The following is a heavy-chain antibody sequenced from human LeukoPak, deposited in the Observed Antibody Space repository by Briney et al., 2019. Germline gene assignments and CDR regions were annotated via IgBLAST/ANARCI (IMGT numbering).Heavy chain of an antibody. CDR2: IYPGDSDT. CDR3: ARLAGYCSGGSCYPQYYFDY. Sequence: GESLKISCKGSGYSFASYWIGWVRQMPGKGLEWMGIIYPGDSDTRYSPSFRGQVTISADKSISTAYLQWSSLKASDTAMYYCARLAGYCSGGSCYPQYYFDYWGQGTLVTVSS. D-gene: IGHD2-15*01. V-gene: IGHV5-51*01. CDR1: GYSFASYW. J-gene: IGHJ4*02.